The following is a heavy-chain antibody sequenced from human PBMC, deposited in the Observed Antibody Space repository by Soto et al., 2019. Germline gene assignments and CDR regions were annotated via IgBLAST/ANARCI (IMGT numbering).Heavy chain of an antibody. D-gene: IGHD6-13*01. J-gene: IGHJ6*02. Sequence: GGSLRLSCAVSGFSVSSNYMSWVRQAPGKGLEWVSVIYSGGSTYYADSVKGRFTISRDNSKNTLYLQMNSLRAEDTAVYYCAGSSSRTLGYDYGMDVWGQGTTVTVSS. CDR2: IYSGGST. V-gene: IGHV3-53*01. CDR1: GFSVSSNY. CDR3: AGSSSRTLGYDYGMDV.